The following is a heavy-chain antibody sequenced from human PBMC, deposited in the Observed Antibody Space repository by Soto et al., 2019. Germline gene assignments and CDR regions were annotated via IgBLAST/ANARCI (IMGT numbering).Heavy chain of an antibody. CDR3: AREATTIFGVVKVSGNWFDS. J-gene: IGHJ5*01. Sequence: QVHLQESGPGLVKPSQTLSLTCTVSGDPISSGGNYWSWIRQRPGKGLGWMGFIYHSGTTQYNPSLKSRVTLSVDTSKNQFSLKLTSVTAADTALYYCAREATTIFGVVKVSGNWFDSWGQGTLVTVSS. D-gene: IGHD3-3*01. CDR2: IYHSGTT. CDR1: GDPISSGGNY. V-gene: IGHV4-31*03.